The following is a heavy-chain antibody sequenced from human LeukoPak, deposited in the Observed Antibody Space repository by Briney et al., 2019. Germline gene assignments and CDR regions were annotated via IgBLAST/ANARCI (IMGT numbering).Heavy chain of an antibody. Sequence: PSETLSLTCAVSGGSFSGYYWSWIRQPPGKGLEWIGEINHSGSTNYNPSLKSRVTISVDTSKNQFSLKLSSVTAADTAVYYCAAKVVVPAAIHFDYWGQGTLVTVSS. J-gene: IGHJ4*02. CDR2: INHSGST. V-gene: IGHV4-34*01. CDR1: GGSFSGYY. D-gene: IGHD2-2*01. CDR3: AAKVVVPAAIHFDY.